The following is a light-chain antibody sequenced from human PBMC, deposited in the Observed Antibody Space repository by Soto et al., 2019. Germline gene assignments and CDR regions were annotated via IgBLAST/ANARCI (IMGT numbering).Light chain of an antibody. V-gene: IGKV3-15*01. CDR1: QSISSN. J-gene: IGKJ1*01. CDR3: QHYNNWPLWT. Sequence: EIVMTQSPATLSVSPGERATLSCRVSQSISSNLAWYQQKPGQAPRLLIYGASTRATGIPARFSGSGSGTEFALTISRPESEDFAVYYCQHYNNWPLWTFGQGTKVEI. CDR2: GAS.